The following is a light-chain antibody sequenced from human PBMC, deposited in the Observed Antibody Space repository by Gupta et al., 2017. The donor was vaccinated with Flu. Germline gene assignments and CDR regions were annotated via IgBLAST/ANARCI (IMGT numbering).Light chain of an antibody. J-gene: IGKJ1*01. CDR1: PTITSW. V-gene: IGKV1-5*03. CDR3: QQYYGWTQT. Sequence: PSTLSASVGDRVTNTVLASPTITSWLAWYQQKPGKIPKVLMYKASSLETGVPSRFSGSGSGTEFTLTISSLQPEDFATYYCQQYYGWTQTFGQGANLEIK. CDR2: KAS.